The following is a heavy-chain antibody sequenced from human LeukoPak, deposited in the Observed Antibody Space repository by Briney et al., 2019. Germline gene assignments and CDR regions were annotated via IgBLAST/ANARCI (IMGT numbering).Heavy chain of an antibody. D-gene: IGHD3-22*01. CDR2: ISAYNGNT. CDR1: GYTFTSYG. V-gene: IGHV1-18*01. Sequence: ASVKVSCKASGYTFTSYGISWVRQAPGQGLEWMGWISAYNGNTKYAQKLQGRVTMTTDTSTSTAYMELRSLRSDDTAVYYCARDYYDSSGYLVGSGYWGQGTLVTVSS. CDR3: ARDYYDSSGYLVGSGY. J-gene: IGHJ4*02.